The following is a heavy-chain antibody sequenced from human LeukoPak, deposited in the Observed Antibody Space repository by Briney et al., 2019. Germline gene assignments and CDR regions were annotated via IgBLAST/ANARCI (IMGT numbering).Heavy chain of an antibody. D-gene: IGHD2/OR15-2a*01. CDR1: GFTFSDYY. V-gene: IGHV3-11*01. CDR2: ISRSDSTV. Sequence: GGSLSLSCAASGFTFSDYYMSWIRQAPGKGLEWVSYISRSDSTVDYADSVKGRFTISRDNAKNSLYLQMNSLRAEDTAVYYCVRGHLWLHFWGQGTLVTVSS. J-gene: IGHJ4*02. CDR3: VRGHLWLHF.